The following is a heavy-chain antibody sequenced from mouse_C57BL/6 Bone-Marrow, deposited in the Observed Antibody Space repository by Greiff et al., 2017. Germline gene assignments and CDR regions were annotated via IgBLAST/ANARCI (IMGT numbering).Heavy chain of an antibody. CDR1: GFTFSSYA. Sequence: EVKLMESGGGLVKPGGSLKLSCAASGFTFSSYALSWVRQTPEKRLEWVATISDGGSYTYYPDNVQGRFTISRDNAKNNLYLQMSHLKSEDTAMYYCARDQAWFAYWGQGTLVTVSA. D-gene: IGHD3-2*02. CDR2: ISDGGSYT. J-gene: IGHJ3*01. CDR3: ARDQAWFAY. V-gene: IGHV5-4*01.